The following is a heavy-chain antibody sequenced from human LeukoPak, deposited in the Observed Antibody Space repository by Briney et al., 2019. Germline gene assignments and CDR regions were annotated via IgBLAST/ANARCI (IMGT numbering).Heavy chain of an antibody. V-gene: IGHV4-38-2*02. Sequence: SETLSLTCTVSGGSSSGYYWGWIRQPPGKGLEWIGSIYHSGSTYYNPSLKSRVTISVDTSKNQFSLKLSSVTAADTAVYYCARASSWYYYYMDVWGKGTTVTVSS. CDR1: GGSSSGYY. CDR3: ARASSWYYYYMDV. J-gene: IGHJ6*03. D-gene: IGHD6-13*01. CDR2: IYHSGST.